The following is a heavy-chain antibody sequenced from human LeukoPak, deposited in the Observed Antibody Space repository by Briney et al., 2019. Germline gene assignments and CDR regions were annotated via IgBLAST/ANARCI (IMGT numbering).Heavy chain of an antibody. CDR2: ISGSGGST. J-gene: IGHJ4*02. Sequence: GGSLRLSCVASGFTFSSYAMSWVRQAPGKGLEWVSDISGSGGSTYYADSVKGRFTISRDNSKNTLYLQMNSLRAEDTAVYYCAKEGYWSIFGVPIPDYVDYWGQGTLVTVSS. D-gene: IGHD3-3*01. V-gene: IGHV3-23*01. CDR3: AKEGYWSIFGVPIPDYVDY. CDR1: GFTFSSYA.